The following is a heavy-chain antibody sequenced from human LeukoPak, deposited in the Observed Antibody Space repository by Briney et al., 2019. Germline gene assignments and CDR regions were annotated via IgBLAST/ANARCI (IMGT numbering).Heavy chain of an antibody. J-gene: IGHJ4*02. CDR3: ARETTMILDY. CDR2: IYSSGST. CDR1: GGSVSSGSYY. Sequence: PSETLSLTCTVSGGSVSSGSYYWSWIRQSPGKGLEWIGYIYSSGSTNYNPSLKSRVTVSIDTAKNQFSLKLSSVTAADTAVYYCARETTMILDYWGQGIPVTVSS. V-gene: IGHV4-61*01. D-gene: IGHD3-22*01.